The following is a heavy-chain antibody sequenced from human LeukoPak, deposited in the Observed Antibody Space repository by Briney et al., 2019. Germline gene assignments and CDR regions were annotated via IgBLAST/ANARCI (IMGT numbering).Heavy chain of an antibody. CDR3: ASTTISLG. CDR2: LNQDADRE. D-gene: IGHD3-3*01. CDR1: GFNFRAYW. J-gene: IGHJ3*01. V-gene: IGHV3-7*01. Sequence: GGSLRLSCAASGFNFRAYWMSWARQAPGKGLEWVASLNQDADREYYVDSVKGRFTISRDNSKNTLYLQMNSLRAEDTAVYYCASTTISLGWGQGTMVTVSS.